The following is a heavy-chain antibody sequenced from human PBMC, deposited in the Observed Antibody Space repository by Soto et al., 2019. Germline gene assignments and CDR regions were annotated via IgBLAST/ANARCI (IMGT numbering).Heavy chain of an antibody. CDR2: IYPGDSDT. J-gene: IGHJ6*02. CDR3: ARHRTTYYDFWSGYYTPNYYYGMDV. CDR1: GYSFTSYC. V-gene: IGHV5-51*01. D-gene: IGHD3-3*01. Sequence: GESLKISCKGSGYSFTSYCIGWVRQMPGKGLEWLGIIYPGDSDTQYSPSFQGQGTISADKSISTAYLQWSSLKAPDTAMYYCARHRTTYYDFWSGYYTPNYYYGMDVWGQGTKVTVSS.